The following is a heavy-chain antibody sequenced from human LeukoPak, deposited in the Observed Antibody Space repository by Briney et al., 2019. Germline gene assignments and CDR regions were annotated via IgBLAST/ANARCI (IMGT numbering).Heavy chain of an antibody. D-gene: IGHD2-15*01. Sequence: GGSLRLSRAASGFTFSNYAMSWVRQAPGKGLEWVSAICVNGDNTYYADSVKGRFTISRDNSKNTLYLQMSSLRAEDTALYYCAKGALSGGTCYSSCDYWGQGTLVTVSS. CDR1: GFTFSNYA. V-gene: IGHV3-23*01. J-gene: IGHJ4*02. CDR3: AKGALSGGTCYSSCDY. CDR2: ICVNGDNT.